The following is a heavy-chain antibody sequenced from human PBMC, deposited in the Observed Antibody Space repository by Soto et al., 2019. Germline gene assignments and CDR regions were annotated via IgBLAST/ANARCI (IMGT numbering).Heavy chain of an antibody. D-gene: IGHD3-22*01. V-gene: IGHV3-30-3*02. Sequence: GGSLRLSCAASGFTFSSYAMHWVRQAPGKGLEWVAVISYDGSNKYYADSVKGRFTISRDNSKNTLYLQMNSLRAEDTAVYYCANDTYYHDSSGFYVFDYWGQGTPVTVSS. CDR3: ANDTYYHDSSGFYVFDY. J-gene: IGHJ4*02. CDR1: GFTFSSYA. CDR2: ISYDGSNK.